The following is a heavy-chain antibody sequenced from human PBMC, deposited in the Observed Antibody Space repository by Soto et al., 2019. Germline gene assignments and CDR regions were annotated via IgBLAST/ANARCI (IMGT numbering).Heavy chain of an antibody. Sequence: EVQLVESGGGLVQPGGSLRLSCVASGFAASGHYMNWVRQTPDQGLEWLSVIYSGGTTYYADSVEGRFTISRHDSQNTLYLQMDNLRTEDTAVYYCVRANKFNAFDVWGRGAMVTVSS. CDR3: VRANKFNAFDV. CDR2: IYSGGTT. J-gene: IGHJ3*01. V-gene: IGHV3-53*04. CDR1: GFAASGHY.